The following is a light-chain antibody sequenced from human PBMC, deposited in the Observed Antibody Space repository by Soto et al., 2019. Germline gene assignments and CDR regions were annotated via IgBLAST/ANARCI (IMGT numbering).Light chain of an antibody. J-gene: IGKJ5*01. CDR3: QPFDTYPLT. CDR1: QGIGSSA. CDR2: DVS. V-gene: IGKV1-13*02. Sequence: AIQLTQSPSSLSASVGDRVTITCRASQGIGSSAFAWYQQKPGKPPNLLIYDVSNLQRGVPTRFSVSGSGTDFTLTIRSLQPEYFATYDCQPFDTYPLTFGQGTRLDIK.